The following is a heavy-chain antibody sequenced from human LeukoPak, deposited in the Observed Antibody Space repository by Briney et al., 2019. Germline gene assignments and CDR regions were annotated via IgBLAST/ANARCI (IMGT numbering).Heavy chain of an antibody. CDR3: ARAGYYDSSGYILPQA. CDR2: IWYDGSNK. J-gene: IGHJ5*02. D-gene: IGHD3-22*01. Sequence: GALRLSCAASGFTFSSYGMHWVRQAPGKGLEWVAVIWYDGSNKYYADSVKGRFTISRDNSKNTLYLQMNSLRAEDTAVYYCARAGYYDSSGYILPQAWGQGTLVTVSS. CDR1: GFTFSSYG. V-gene: IGHV3-33*08.